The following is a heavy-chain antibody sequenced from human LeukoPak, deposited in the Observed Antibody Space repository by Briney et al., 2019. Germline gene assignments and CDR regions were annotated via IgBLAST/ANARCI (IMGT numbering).Heavy chain of an antibody. Sequence: QSGGSLRLSCAASGFTFSSYSMNWVRQAPGKGLEWVSYISSSSSTIYYADSVKGRFTISRDNAKNSLYLQMNSVRAEDTAVYYCAREGIVVVPAAYYYYYMDVWGKGTTVTVSS. D-gene: IGHD2-2*01. CDR2: ISSSSSTI. J-gene: IGHJ6*03. V-gene: IGHV3-48*01. CDR1: GFTFSSYS. CDR3: AREGIVVVPAAYYYYYMDV.